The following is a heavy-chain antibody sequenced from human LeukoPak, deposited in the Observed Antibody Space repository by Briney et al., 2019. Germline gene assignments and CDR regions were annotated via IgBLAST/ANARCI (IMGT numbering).Heavy chain of an antibody. CDR1: GFTFPGFTYSNYG. Sequence: GGSLRLACAASGFTFPGFTYSNYGMHWVRQAPGKGLEWVAVTSYDGTNKYYADSVKGRFTISRDNSKNTLYLQMSSLRAEDTAVYYRAQDRGYSDYDFPDYWGLGTLVTVSS. J-gene: IGHJ4*02. D-gene: IGHD5-12*01. CDR3: AQDRGYSDYDFPDY. V-gene: IGHV3-30*18. CDR2: TSYDGTNK.